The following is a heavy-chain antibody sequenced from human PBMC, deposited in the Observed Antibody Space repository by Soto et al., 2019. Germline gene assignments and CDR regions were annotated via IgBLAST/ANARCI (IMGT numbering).Heavy chain of an antibody. V-gene: IGHV3-15*01. CDR2: IKSLTDGGAT. J-gene: IGHJ5*02. CDR1: RFSFSNAW. CDR3: TADLPDNWFDP. Sequence: GGSLRLSCATSRFSFSNAWMNWVRQAPGRGLEWVGRIKSLTDGGATDYAAPVKGRFTITRDDSKDTLYLHMNNLKTEDTAMYFCTADLPDNWFDPWGRGTLVTVSS.